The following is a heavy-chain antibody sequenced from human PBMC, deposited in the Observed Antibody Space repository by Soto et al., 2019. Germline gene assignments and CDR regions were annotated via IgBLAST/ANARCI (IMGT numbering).Heavy chain of an antibody. CDR3: ARGATMTTLGALDI. D-gene: IGHD4-17*01. CDR2: ISGSGGST. V-gene: IGHV3-23*01. J-gene: IGHJ3*02. CDR1: GFTFSSYA. Sequence: PGGSLRLSCAASGFTFSSYAMSWVRQAPGKGLEWVSAISGSGGSTYYADSVKGRFTISRDNSKNTVYLQMNSLRAEDTAVYYCARGATMTTLGALDIWGQGTMVTVSS.